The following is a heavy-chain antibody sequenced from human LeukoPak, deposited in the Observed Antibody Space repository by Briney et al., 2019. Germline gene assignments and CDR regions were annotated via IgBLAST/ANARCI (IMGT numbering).Heavy chain of an antibody. V-gene: IGHV3-74*01. D-gene: IGHD6-25*01. CDR1: GFTFSSYW. CDR3: ARGGPGYYYYYYMDV. J-gene: IGHJ6*03. Sequence: GGSLRLSCAASGFTFSSYWMHWVRQVPGKGLVWVSRINSEGSRTSYADSVKGRFTISRDNGKNTLYLQVNSLRAEDTAVYYCARGGPGYYYYYYMDVWGKGTTVTISS. CDR2: INSEGSRT.